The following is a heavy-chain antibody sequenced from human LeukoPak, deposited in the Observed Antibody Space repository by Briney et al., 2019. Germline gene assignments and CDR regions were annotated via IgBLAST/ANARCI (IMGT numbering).Heavy chain of an antibody. CDR3: AKGYQGYCSSTSCYGDFDY. D-gene: IGHD2-2*01. Sequence: PGGSLRLSCAASGFTFSSYGMHWVRQAPGKGLEWVAVISYDGGNKYYADSVKGRFTISRDNSKNTLYLQMNSLRAEDTAVYYCAKGYQGYCSSTSCYGDFDYWGQGTLVTVSS. J-gene: IGHJ4*02. V-gene: IGHV3-30*18. CDR2: ISYDGGNK. CDR1: GFTFSSYG.